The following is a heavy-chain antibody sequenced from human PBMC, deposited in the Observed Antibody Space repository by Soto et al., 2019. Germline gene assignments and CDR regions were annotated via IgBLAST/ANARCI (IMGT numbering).Heavy chain of an antibody. J-gene: IGHJ6*02. D-gene: IGHD2-2*02. CDR1: GDSVSSNSAA. Sequence: SQTLSLTCAISGDSVSSNSAAWNWIRQSPSRGLEWLGRTYCRSKWYNDYAVSVKSRITINPDTSKNQFSLQLNSVTPEDTAVYYCARVRYCSSTGCYIMDYYYGMDVWGQGTTVTVSS. CDR3: ARVRYCSSTGCYIMDYYYGMDV. CDR2: TYCRSKWYN. V-gene: IGHV6-1*01.